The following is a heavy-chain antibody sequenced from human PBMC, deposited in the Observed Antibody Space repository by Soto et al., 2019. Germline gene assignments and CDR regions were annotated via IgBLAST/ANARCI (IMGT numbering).Heavy chain of an antibody. V-gene: IGHV1-3*01. D-gene: IGHD2-15*01. J-gene: IGHJ6*02. CDR3: ARVGYCSGGSCYPGYYGMDV. CDR2: NNAGNGNT. CDR1: GYTFTSYA. Sequence: QVQLVQSGAEGKKPGASVKVSCKASGYTFTSYAMHWVRQAPGQRLEWMGWNNAGNGNTKYSQKFQGRVTITRDTSASTAYMELSSLRSEDTAVYYCARVGYCSGGSCYPGYYGMDVWGQGTTVTVSS.